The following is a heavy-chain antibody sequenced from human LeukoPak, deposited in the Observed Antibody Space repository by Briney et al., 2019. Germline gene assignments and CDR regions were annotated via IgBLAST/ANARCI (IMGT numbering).Heavy chain of an antibody. V-gene: IGHV1-2*02. J-gene: IGHJ5*02. CDR3: ARDICSSTSCQYNWFDP. D-gene: IGHD2-2*01. CDR2: INPNSGGT. CDR1: GYTFTGYY. Sequence: ASVKVSCXASGYTFTGYYMHWVRQAPGQGLEWMGWINPNSGGTNYAQKFQGRVTMTRDTSISTAYMELSRLRSDDTAVYYCARDICSSTSCQYNWFDPWGQGTLVTVSS.